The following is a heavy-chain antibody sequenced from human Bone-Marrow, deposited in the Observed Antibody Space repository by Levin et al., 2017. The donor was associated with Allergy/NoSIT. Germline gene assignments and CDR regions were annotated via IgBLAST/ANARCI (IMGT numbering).Heavy chain of an antibody. Sequence: GGSLRLSCAASGFTFSSYWMHWVRQAPGKGLVWVSRINSDGSSTSYADSVKGRFTISRDNAKNTLYLQMNSLRAEDTAVYYCARDKVPYSSSQEMTAILHYGMDVWGQGTRSPSP. CDR2: INSDGSST. CDR1: GFTFSSYW. J-gene: IGHJ6*02. V-gene: IGHV3-74*01. CDR3: ARDKVPYSSSQEMTAILHYGMDV. D-gene: IGHD2-21*02.